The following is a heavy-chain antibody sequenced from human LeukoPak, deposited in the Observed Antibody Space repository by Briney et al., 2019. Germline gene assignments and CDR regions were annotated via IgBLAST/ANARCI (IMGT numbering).Heavy chain of an antibody. CDR2: IIPIFGTA. J-gene: IGHJ3*02. CDR1: GGTFSSYA. Sequence: ASVKVSCKASGGTFSSYAISWVRQAPGQGLEWMGGIIPIFGTANYAQKFQGRVTITTDESTSTAYMELSSLRSEDTAVYYCASLIHSGSYYKNSGMLFDIWGQGTMVTVSS. CDR3: ASLIHSGSYYKNSGMLFDI. V-gene: IGHV1-69*05. D-gene: IGHD1-26*01.